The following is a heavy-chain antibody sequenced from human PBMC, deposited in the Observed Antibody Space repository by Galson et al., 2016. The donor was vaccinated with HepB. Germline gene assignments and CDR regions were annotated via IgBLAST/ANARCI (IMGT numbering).Heavy chain of an antibody. J-gene: IGHJ2*01. Sequence: SLRLSCAASGFTFKNYNMNWVRQAPGKGPEWVAYVTDSATTIYYADSVRGRFIISRGNANSSLYLQLNSLRDEDTALYYCLRLERGVAVGGYFRGWYFDLWGRGTLVTVSS. CDR2: VTDSATTI. V-gene: IGHV3-48*02. D-gene: IGHD3-22*01. CDR3: LRLERGVAVGGYFRGWYFDL. CDR1: GFTFKNYN.